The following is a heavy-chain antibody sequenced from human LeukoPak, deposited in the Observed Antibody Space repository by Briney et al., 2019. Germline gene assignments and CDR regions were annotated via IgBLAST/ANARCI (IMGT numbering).Heavy chain of an antibody. Sequence: PGGSLRLSCAASGFTFSSYAMHWVRQAPGKGLEWVAVISYDGSNKYYADSVKGRFTISRDNSKNTLYLQMNSLRAEDTAVYYCARDRGQWLVLDAFDIWGQGTMVTVSS. J-gene: IGHJ3*02. V-gene: IGHV3-30-3*01. CDR1: GFTFSSYA. CDR2: ISYDGSNK. CDR3: ARDRGQWLVLDAFDI. D-gene: IGHD6-19*01.